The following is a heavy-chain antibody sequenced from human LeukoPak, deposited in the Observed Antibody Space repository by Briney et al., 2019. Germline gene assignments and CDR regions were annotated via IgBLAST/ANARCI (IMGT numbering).Heavy chain of an antibody. J-gene: IGHJ3*02. V-gene: IGHV3-48*03. CDR3: AKDSLPQLERPEDAFDI. Sequence: PGGSLRLSCAASGFTFSSYEMNWVRQAPGKGLEWVSYISSSGSTIYYADSVKGRFTISRDNAKNSLYLQMNSLRAEDTAVYYCAKDSLPQLERPEDAFDIWGQGTMVTVSS. D-gene: IGHD1-1*01. CDR2: ISSSGSTI. CDR1: GFTFSSYE.